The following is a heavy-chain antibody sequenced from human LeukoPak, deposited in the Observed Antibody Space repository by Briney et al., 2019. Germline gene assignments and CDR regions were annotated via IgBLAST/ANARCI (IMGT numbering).Heavy chain of an antibody. V-gene: IGHV1-69*01. D-gene: IGHD1-7*01. CDR2: IIPIFGTA. CDR1: GGTFSSYA. CDR3: ARDPDARITGTQEPIDY. J-gene: IGHJ4*02. Sequence: GASVKVSCKASGGTFSSYAISWVRQAPGQGLEWMGGIIPIFGTANYAQKFQGRVTITADESTSTAYVELSSLRSEDTAVYYCARDPDARITGTQEPIDYWGQGTLVTVSS.